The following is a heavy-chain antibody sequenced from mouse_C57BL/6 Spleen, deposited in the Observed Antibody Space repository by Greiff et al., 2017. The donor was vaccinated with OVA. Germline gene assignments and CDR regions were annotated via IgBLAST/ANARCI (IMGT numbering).Heavy chain of an antibody. D-gene: IGHD1-1*01. CDR1: GFTFSDYG. J-gene: IGHJ4*01. CDR2: ISSGSSTI. V-gene: IGHV5-17*01. CDR3: ARRDYGSKEAMDY. Sequence: EVQRVESGGGLVKPGGSLKLSCAASGFTFSDYGMHWVRQAPEKGLEWVAYISSGSSTIYYADTVKGRFTISRDTAKNTLFLQMTSLRSEDTAMYYCARRDYGSKEAMDYWGQGTSVTVSS.